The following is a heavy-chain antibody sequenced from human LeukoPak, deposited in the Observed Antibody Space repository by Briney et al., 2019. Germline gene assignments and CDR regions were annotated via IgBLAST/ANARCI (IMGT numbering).Heavy chain of an antibody. Sequence: SQTLSLTCTVSGGSISSGSYYWSWIRQPAGKGLEWIGRIYTSGSTNYNPSLESRVTISVDTSKNQFSLKLSSVTAADTAVYYCARERVGATTSYYYYMDVWGKGTTVTISS. CDR3: ARERVGATTSYYYYMDV. V-gene: IGHV4-61*02. CDR2: IYTSGST. J-gene: IGHJ6*03. CDR1: GGSISSGSYY. D-gene: IGHD1-26*01.